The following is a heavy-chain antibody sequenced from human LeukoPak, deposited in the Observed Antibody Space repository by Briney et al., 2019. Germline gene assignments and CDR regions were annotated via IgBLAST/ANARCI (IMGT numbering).Heavy chain of an antibody. CDR1: GYTFTGYY. Sequence: GASVKVSCKASGYTFTGYYMHWVRQAPGQGLEWMGWINPNSGGTNYAQKFQGRVTMTRDTSISTAYMELSRLRSDDTAVYYCARGNAVAGYYNWFDPWGQGTLVTVSS. CDR2: INPNSGGT. D-gene: IGHD6-19*01. CDR3: ARGNAVAGYYNWFDP. J-gene: IGHJ5*02. V-gene: IGHV1-2*02.